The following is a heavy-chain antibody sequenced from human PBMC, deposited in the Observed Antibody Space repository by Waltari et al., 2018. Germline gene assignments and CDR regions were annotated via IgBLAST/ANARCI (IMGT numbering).Heavy chain of an antibody. D-gene: IGHD3-3*02. CDR1: GFTFSSYV. CDR3: AKVNEAGILSRPYDY. CDR2: ISERGGST. Sequence: EVQVLESGGGLVQPGGSLRLFCAASGFTFSSYVMTWVRQAPGKGLEWVSGISERGGSTYYADSVKGRFTISRDNSRNTLYLQMNSLRAGDTGVYYCAKVNEAGILSRPYDYLGHGTLVTVSS. J-gene: IGHJ4*01. V-gene: IGHV3-23*01.